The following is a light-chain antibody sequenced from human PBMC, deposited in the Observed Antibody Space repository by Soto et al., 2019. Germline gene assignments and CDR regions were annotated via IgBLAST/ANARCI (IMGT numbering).Light chain of an antibody. J-gene: IGKJ4*01. CDR3: QQYSSSSVT. Sequence: DIQMTQSPSTPASVGDRVTITCRASQSISRWLAWYQQKPGKAPKLLIYGASSLESGVPSRFSGSGSGTEFTLTISSLLPGDFATYYCQQYSSSSVTFGGGTKVDIK. V-gene: IGKV1-5*03. CDR1: QSISRW. CDR2: GAS.